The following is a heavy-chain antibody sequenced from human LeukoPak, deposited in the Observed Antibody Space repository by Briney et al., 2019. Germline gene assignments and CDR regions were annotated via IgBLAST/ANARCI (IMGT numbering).Heavy chain of an antibody. V-gene: IGHV7-4-1*02. D-gene: IGHD6-13*01. CDR2: SNTNTGNP. CDR3: ARDPNSSSWYGYYYMDV. CDR1: GYTFTSYA. Sequence: VSVKVSCKASGYTFTSYAMNWVRQAPGQGLEWMGWSNTNTGNPTYAQGFTGRFVFSLDTSVSTAYLQISSLKAEDTAVYYCARDPNSSSWYGYYYMDVWGKGTTVTVSS. J-gene: IGHJ6*03.